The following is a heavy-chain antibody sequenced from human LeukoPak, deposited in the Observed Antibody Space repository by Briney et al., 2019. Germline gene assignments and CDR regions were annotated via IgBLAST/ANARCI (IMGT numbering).Heavy chain of an antibody. D-gene: IGHD2-2*01. Sequence: SVKVSCKASEGTFSSYAISWVRQAPGQGLEWMGGIIPIFGTANYAQKFQGRVTITADKSTSTAYMELSSLRSEDTAVYYCAHARDCSSTSCYQYYFDCWGQGTLVTVSS. J-gene: IGHJ4*02. CDR1: EGTFSSYA. V-gene: IGHV1-69*06. CDR3: AHARDCSSTSCYQYYFDC. CDR2: IIPIFGTA.